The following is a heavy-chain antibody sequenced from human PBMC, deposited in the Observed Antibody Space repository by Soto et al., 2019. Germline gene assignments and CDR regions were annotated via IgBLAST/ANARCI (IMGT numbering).Heavy chain of an antibody. CDR1: GGSVSSGSYY. CDR2: IYYSGST. J-gene: IGHJ5*02. D-gene: IGHD3-9*01. Sequence: ESLSLTCTVSGGSVSSGSYYWSWIRQPPGKGLEWIGYIYYSGSTNYNPSLKSRVTISVDTSKNQFSLKLSSVTAADTAVYYCARDYYDILTGYFMNWFDPWGQGTLVTVSS. CDR3: ARDYYDILTGYFMNWFDP. V-gene: IGHV4-61*01.